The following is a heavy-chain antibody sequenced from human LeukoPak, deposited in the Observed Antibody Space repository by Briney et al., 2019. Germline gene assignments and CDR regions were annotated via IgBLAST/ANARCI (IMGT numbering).Heavy chain of an antibody. V-gene: IGHV4-59*01. J-gene: IGHJ6*02. D-gene: IGHD3-3*01. CDR3: ASYDLWSGYLDV. CDR1: GGSISSYY. CDR2: IYYSGST. Sequence: SETLSLTCTVSGGSISSYYWSWIRQPPGKGLEWIGYIYYSGSTNYNPSLKSRVTISVDTSKNQFSLKLSSVTAADTAVYYCASYDLWSGYLDVWGQGTTVTVSS.